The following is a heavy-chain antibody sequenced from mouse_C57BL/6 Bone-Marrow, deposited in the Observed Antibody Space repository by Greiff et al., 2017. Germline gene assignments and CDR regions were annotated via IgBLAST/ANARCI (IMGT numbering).Heavy chain of an antibody. D-gene: IGHD2-4*01. CDR1: GFTFSSYA. Sequence: EVQLVESGEGLVKPGGSLKLSCAASGFTFSSYAMSWVRQTPEKRLEWVAYISSGGDYIYYADTVKGRFTISRDNARNTLYLQMSSLKSEDTAMYYCTSMIYDYFYYYAMDYWGQGTSVTVSS. J-gene: IGHJ4*01. CDR2: ISSGGDYI. CDR3: TSMIYDYFYYYAMDY. V-gene: IGHV5-9-1*02.